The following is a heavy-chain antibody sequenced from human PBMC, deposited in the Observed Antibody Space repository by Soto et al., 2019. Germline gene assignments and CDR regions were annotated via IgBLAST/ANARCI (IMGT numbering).Heavy chain of an antibody. V-gene: IGHV4-59*01. D-gene: IGHD3-22*01. CDR3: ARGYYDSNGQSNTFDI. CDR1: GGNIISYC. Sequence: SVTMSLTCTVAGGNIISYCWSWIRKTPGKGLEWIGYIYYSGSTNYNPSLKSRVTISVDTSRNQFSVKLRSVTAADTAVYHCARGYYDSNGQSNTFDIWGQGTMVTVSS. J-gene: IGHJ3*02. CDR2: IYYSGST.